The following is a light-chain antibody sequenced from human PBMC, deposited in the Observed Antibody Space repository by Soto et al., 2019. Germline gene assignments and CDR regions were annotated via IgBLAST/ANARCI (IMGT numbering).Light chain of an antibody. CDR1: QSVSTN. CDR2: GAS. J-gene: IGKJ3*01. CDR3: QQYNQWPLFT. V-gene: IGKV3-15*01. Sequence: ETVMTQSPATLSVSPGERATLSCRASQSVSTNLAWYQQRPGQSPRLLIYGASTRATGIPARFSGSGSGTEFTRNISSLQSEDFAVYYCQQYNQWPLFTFGPGTRVDIK.